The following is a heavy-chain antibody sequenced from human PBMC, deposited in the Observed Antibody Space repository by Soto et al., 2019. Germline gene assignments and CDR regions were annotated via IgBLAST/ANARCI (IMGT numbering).Heavy chain of an antibody. CDR1: GFTFSSYA. CDR3: ARDRYSYYDFWSGYFSGAFDP. CDR2: ISGSGGST. Sequence: PGGSLRLSCAASGFTFSSYAMSWVRQAPGKGLEWVSAISGSGGSTYYADSVKGRFTISRDNSKNTLYLQMNSLRAEDTAVYYCARDRYSYYDFWSGYFSGAFDPWGQGTLVTVSS. D-gene: IGHD3-3*01. J-gene: IGHJ5*02. V-gene: IGHV3-23*01.